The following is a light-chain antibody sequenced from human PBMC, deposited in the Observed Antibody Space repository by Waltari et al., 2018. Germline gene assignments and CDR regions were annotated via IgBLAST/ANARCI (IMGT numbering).Light chain of an antibody. CDR1: QGISTY. CDR2: AAS. CDR3: RQLYSYPFT. J-gene: IGKJ3*01. V-gene: IGKV1-39*01. Sequence: DIRMTQSPSSLSASVGDRVTITCRASQGISTYLNWYQQKPGKAPMLLIHAASSLESGVPSRFSGSGSGTDFTLTISSLQPEDFATYYCRQLYSYPFTFGPGTKVDIK.